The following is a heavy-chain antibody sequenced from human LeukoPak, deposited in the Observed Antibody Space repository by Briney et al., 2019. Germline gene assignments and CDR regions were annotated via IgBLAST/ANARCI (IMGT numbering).Heavy chain of an antibody. CDR3: GKSIAVVGDDAFDI. V-gene: IGHV3-30*18. D-gene: IGHD6-19*01. J-gene: IGHJ3*02. Sequence: PGRSLRLSCAASGFTFSSYGMHWVRQAPGKGLEWVAVISYDGSNKYYADSVKGRFTISRDNSKNTLYLQMNSLRAEDTAVYYCGKSIAVVGDDAFDIWGQGTMVTVSS. CDR1: GFTFSSYG. CDR2: ISYDGSNK.